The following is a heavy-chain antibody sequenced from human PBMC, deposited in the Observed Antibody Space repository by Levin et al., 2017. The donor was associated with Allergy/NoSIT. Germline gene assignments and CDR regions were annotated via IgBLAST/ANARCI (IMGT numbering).Heavy chain of an antibody. CDR1: GFTFSNYA. J-gene: IGHJ4*02. V-gene: IGHV3-21*01. CDR2: ISTSSNYI. CDR3: ARTPGGVVAGQL. Sequence: LSLTCAASGFTFSNYAMNWVRQAPGKGLEWVSSISTSSNYIYYADSVKGRFTISRDNAKNSLYLQMNSLRAEDTAVYYCARTPGGVVAGQLWGPGTLVTVSS. D-gene: IGHD6-19*01.